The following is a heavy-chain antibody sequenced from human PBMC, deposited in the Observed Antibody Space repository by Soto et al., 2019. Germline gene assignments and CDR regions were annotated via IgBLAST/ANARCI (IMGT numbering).Heavy chain of an antibody. D-gene: IGHD2-8*01. CDR1: GGSISSSNW. Sequence: QVQLQESGPGLVKPSGTLSLTCAVSGGSISSSNWWSWVRQPPGKGLEWIGEIYHSGSTNYNPSLKSRVTISVEKSKNQFSLKLSSVTAADTAVYYCARRYCTNGVCYKGKGYYGMDVWGQGTTVTVSS. V-gene: IGHV4-4*02. J-gene: IGHJ6*02. CDR2: IYHSGST. CDR3: ARRYCTNGVCYKGKGYYGMDV.